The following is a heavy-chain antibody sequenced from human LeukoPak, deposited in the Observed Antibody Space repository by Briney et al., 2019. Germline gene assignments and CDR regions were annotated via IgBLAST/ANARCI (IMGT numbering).Heavy chain of an antibody. J-gene: IGHJ4*02. Sequence: SETLSLTCSVSGDSISRGDSYWSWIRQPPGKGLEWIGDIYYSGSIKYNPSLKSRVTMSVDTSKNQFSLKLSSVTAADTAIYYCARENPSGYYNRPIDYWAREPWSPSPQ. CDR2: IYYSGSI. CDR1: GDSISRGDSY. D-gene: IGHD3-22*01. V-gene: IGHV4-61*08. CDR3: ARENPSGYYNRPIDY.